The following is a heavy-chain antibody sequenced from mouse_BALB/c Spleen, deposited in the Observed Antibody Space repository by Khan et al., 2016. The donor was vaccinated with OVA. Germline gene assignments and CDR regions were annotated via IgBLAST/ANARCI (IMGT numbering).Heavy chain of an antibody. CDR3: ARESTGNYFDY. CDR2: INSNGGST. CDR1: GFTFSSYG. D-gene: IGHD1-1*01. J-gene: IGHJ2*01. V-gene: IGHV5-6-3*01. Sequence: QLVESGEGLVQPGGSLKLSCAASGFTFSSYGMSWVRQTPDKRLELVATINSNGGSTYYPDSVKGRFTISRDNAKNTLYLQMSSLKSEDTAMYYCARESTGNYFDYWGQGTTLTVSS.